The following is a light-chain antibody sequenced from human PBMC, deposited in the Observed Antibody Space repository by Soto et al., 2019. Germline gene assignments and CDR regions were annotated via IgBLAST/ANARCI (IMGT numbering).Light chain of an antibody. CDR3: SSYTSGSTWV. CDR2: EVS. J-gene: IGLJ3*02. V-gene: IGLV2-14*01. CDR1: SSDVGGYNY. Sequence: QSALTQPASVSGSPGQSITISCTGTSSDVGGYNYVSWYQQHPGIAPKLMIYEVSNRPSGVSNRFSGSKSGNTASLTISGLQAEDEADYYCSSYTSGSTWVFGGGTKLTVL.